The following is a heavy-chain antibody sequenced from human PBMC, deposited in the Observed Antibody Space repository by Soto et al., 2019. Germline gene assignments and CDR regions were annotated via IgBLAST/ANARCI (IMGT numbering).Heavy chain of an antibody. CDR3: AKDSRVHCYDSGSSSY. D-gene: IGHD3-10*01. CDR2: ISGSGGST. V-gene: IGHV3-23*01. J-gene: IGHJ4*02. CDR1: GFTFSNCA. Sequence: EVQLLESGGGWVQPGGSLRLSCAASGFTFSNCAMSWVRQAPEKGLEWVSAISGSGGSTYYADSVNGRFSISRDTSNNTLYLQMNRLRAEDTAVYYCAKDSRVHCYDSGSSSYGGQGTLVTVSS.